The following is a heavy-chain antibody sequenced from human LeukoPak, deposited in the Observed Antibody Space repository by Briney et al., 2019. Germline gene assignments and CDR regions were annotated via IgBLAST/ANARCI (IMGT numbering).Heavy chain of an antibody. CDR2: IGSSSSTI. V-gene: IGHV3-48*02. D-gene: IGHD4-11*01. CDR3: VRDTGYASDT. J-gene: IGHJ3*02. Sequence: PGGSLRLSCAASGFTFISYSMNWVRQAPGKGLEWVSYIGSSSSTIYYADSVRGRFTISRDNAKNSLCLQMNSLRDEDTAVYYCVRDTGYASDTWGQGTMVTVSS. CDR1: GFTFISYS.